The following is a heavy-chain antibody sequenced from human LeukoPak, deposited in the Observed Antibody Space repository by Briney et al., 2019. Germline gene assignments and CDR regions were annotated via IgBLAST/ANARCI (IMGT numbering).Heavy chain of an antibody. CDR3: ARGAVDTAMED. J-gene: IGHJ4*02. D-gene: IGHD5-18*01. CDR1: GGSISTYY. V-gene: IGHV4-59*01. Sequence: SETLSLTCTVSGGSISTYYGNWIRQAPGKGLEWIGYIYYSGSTNYNPSPKGRVTISVDTSKNQFSLKLSSVTAADTAVYYCARGAVDTAMEDWGQGTLVTVSS. CDR2: IYYSGST.